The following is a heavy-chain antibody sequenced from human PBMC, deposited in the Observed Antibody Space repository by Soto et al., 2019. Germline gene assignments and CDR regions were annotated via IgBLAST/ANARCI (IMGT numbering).Heavy chain of an antibody. J-gene: IGHJ3*02. V-gene: IGHV1-69*13. CDR3: ANGPNDAFDI. CDR1: GGTFSSYA. CDR2: IIPIFGTA. Sequence: SVKVSCKASGGTFSSYAISWVRQAPGQGLEWMGGIIPIFGTANYAQKFQGRVTITADESTRTAYMELSSLRTEGKAVYYCANGPNDAFDIWGQGTMVTVSS.